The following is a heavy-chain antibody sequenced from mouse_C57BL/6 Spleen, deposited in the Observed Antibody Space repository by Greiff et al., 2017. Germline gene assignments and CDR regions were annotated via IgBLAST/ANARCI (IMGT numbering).Heavy chain of an antibody. CDR2: ISGGGGNT. CDR3: ARRELYYGSSPYYYAMDY. J-gene: IGHJ4*01. D-gene: IGHD1-1*01. V-gene: IGHV5-9*01. CDR1: GFTFSSYT. Sequence: EVKLMESGGGLVKPGGSLKLSCAASGFTFSSYTMSWVRQTPEKRLGWVATISGGGGNTYYPDSVKGRFTISRDNAKNTLYLQMSSLRSEDTALYYCARRELYYGSSPYYYAMDYWGQGTSVTVSS.